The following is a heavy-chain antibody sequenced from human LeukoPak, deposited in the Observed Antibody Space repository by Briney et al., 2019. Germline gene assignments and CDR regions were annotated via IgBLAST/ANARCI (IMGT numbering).Heavy chain of an antibody. D-gene: IGHD3-22*01. CDR1: GHTFSGNY. V-gene: IGHV1-2*02. J-gene: IGHJ4*02. Sequence: ASVTVSCKASGHTFSGNYMHWVRQAPGQGLEWMGWTNPNSGGTNYAQKFQGRVTMTRDTSISTAYMELSRLRSDDTAVYYCAGGSGDYSPDYWGQGTLVTVSS. CDR3: AGGSGDYSPDY. CDR2: TNPNSGGT.